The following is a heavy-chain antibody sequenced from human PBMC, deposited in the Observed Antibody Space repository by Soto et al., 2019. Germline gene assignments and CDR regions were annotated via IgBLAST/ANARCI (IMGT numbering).Heavy chain of an antibody. J-gene: IGHJ4*02. CDR3: AGELDIHHGLGY. CDR2: TYYRSNWNF. Sequence: PSQILSLTCAISWGSVSSNTATWNWVRQSLSRGLEWLGRTYYRSNWNFDYALSVKSRITINPDTSKNQFSLQLNSLTPEDTAVYYCAGELDIHHGLGYWGPGTSVTVSS. CDR1: WGSVSSNTAT. D-gene: IGHD3-3*02. V-gene: IGHV6-1*01.